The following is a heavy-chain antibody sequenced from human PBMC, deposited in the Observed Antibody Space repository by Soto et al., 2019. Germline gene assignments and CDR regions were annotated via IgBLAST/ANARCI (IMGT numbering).Heavy chain of an antibody. Sequence: PGGSLRLSCAASGFTFDDYAMHWVRQAPGKGLEWVSGISWNSGSIGYADSVKGRFTISRDNAKNSLYLQMNSLRAEDTALYYCAKDYCSGGSCPGEYNWFDTWGQGTLVTVSS. J-gene: IGHJ5*02. D-gene: IGHD2-15*01. V-gene: IGHV3-9*01. CDR2: ISWNSGSI. CDR1: GFTFDDYA. CDR3: AKDYCSGGSCPGEYNWFDT.